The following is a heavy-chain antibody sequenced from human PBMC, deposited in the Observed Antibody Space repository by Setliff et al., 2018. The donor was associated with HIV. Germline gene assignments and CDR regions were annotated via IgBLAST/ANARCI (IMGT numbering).Heavy chain of an antibody. V-gene: IGHV4-34*01. CDR1: GGSLSGYH. CDR3: ARHRYSSSINWFDP. CDR2: INHSGST. Sequence: SETLSLTCAVYGGSLSGYHWSWIRQSPGKGLEWIGEINHSGSTNYNSSLKSRVIISIDTSKKQFSLKLTPVTATDTAVYYCARHRYSSSINWFDPWGQGTLVTVSS. J-gene: IGHJ5*02. D-gene: IGHD6-13*01.